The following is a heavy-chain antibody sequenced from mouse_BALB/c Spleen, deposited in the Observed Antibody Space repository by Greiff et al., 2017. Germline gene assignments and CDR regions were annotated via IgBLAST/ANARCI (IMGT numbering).Heavy chain of an antibody. CDR2: ISYSGST. D-gene: IGHD1-2*01. V-gene: IGHV3-2*02. J-gene: IGHJ4*01. Sequence: DVQLQESGPGLVKPSQSLSLTCTVTGYSITSDYAWNWIRQFPGNKLEWMGYISYSGSTSYNPSLKSRISITRDTSKNQFFLQLNSVTTEDTATYYCASSARWLNLYAMDYWGQGTSVTVSS. CDR1: GYSITSDYA. CDR3: ASSARWLNLYAMDY.